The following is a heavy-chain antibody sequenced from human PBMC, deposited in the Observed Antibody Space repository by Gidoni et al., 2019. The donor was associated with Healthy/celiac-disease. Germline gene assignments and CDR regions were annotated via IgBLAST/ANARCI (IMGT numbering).Heavy chain of an antibody. J-gene: IGHJ4*02. Sequence: GSISSGDYYWSWIRQPPGKCLEWIGYIYYSGSTYYNPSLKSRVTISVDTSKNQFSLKLSSVTAADTAVYYCARDAPRGSGGSCSLDYWGQGTLVTVSS. CDR1: GSISSGDYY. V-gene: IGHV4-30-4*01. CDR3: ARDAPRGSGGSCSLDY. CDR2: IYYSGST. D-gene: IGHD2-15*01.